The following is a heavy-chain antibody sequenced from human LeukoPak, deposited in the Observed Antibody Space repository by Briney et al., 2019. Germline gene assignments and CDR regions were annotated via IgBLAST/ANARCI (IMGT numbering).Heavy chain of an antibody. CDR1: GFTFSNAW. Sequence: GGSLRLSCAASGFTFSNAWMSWVRQAPGKGLEWVGRIKSKTDGGTTDYAAPVKGRFTISRDDSKNKLYLQMNSLKTEHTAVYYCTTDLGYYDILTGYYHYFDYWGQGTLVTVSS. CDR2: IKSKTDGGTT. D-gene: IGHD3-9*01. CDR3: TTDLGYYDILTGYYHYFDY. V-gene: IGHV3-15*01. J-gene: IGHJ4*02.